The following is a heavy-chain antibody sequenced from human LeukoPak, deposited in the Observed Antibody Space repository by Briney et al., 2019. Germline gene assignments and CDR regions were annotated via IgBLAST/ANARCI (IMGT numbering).Heavy chain of an antibody. CDR3: AKDCTSTNCYVDY. V-gene: IGHV3-23*01. Sequence: GGSLRLSCAASGFTFGSYAMSWVRQAPGKGLEWVSAISGSGGITYYADSVKGRFTISRDNSKNTLYLQMNSLRAEDTALYNCAKDCTSTNCYVDYWGQGTLVTVSS. CDR2: ISGSGGIT. D-gene: IGHD2-2*01. CDR1: GFTFGSYA. J-gene: IGHJ4*02.